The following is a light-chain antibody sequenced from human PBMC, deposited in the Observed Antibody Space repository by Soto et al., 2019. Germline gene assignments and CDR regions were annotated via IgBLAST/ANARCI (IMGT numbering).Light chain of an antibody. Sequence: QSVLTQPPSVSGAPWQRVTISCTGSSSNIGATYDVQWYQQLPGTAPKLLIYGNSNRPSGVPDRFSGSKSGTSASLAITGLQADDEADYCCQSYDSSLSAHYVFGTGTKVTVL. V-gene: IGLV1-40*01. J-gene: IGLJ1*01. CDR3: QSYDSSLSAHYV. CDR2: GNS. CDR1: SSNIGATYD.